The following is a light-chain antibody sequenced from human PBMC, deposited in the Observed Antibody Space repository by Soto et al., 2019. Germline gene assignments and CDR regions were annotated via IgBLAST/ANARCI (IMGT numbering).Light chain of an antibody. J-gene: IGKJ5*01. V-gene: IGKV3D-15*01. Sequence: EIVMTQSPATLSVSPGERAILSCRASQSISINLAWYQQKPGQAPRLLIYYISTRATGIPARFSGSGSGTEFTLTINSLQSEDSAVYYCQQHNQWPITFGQGTRLE. CDR2: YIS. CDR3: QQHNQWPIT. CDR1: QSISIN.